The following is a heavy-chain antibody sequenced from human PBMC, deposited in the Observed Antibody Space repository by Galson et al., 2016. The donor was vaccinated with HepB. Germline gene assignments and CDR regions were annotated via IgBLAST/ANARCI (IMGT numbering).Heavy chain of an antibody. Sequence: ETLSLTCIVSGASISSYYWSWIRQPPGKGLEWIGYIYYSGSTNYNPSLKSRVTISVDVSKKQFSLKVTSVTAADTAVYYRARVNTEVDMEGTENNWFDPWGQGTLVTVSS. CDR2: IYYSGST. V-gene: IGHV4-59*01. J-gene: IGHJ5*02. CDR3: ARVNTEVDMEGTENNWFDP. D-gene: IGHD5-12*01. CDR1: GASISSYY.